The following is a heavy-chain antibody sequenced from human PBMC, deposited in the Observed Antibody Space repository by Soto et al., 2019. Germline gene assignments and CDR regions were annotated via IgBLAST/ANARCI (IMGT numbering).Heavy chain of an antibody. CDR2: IIPIFGTA. V-gene: IGHV1-69*06. Sequence: ASVKVSCKASGGTFSSYAISWVRQAPGQGLEWMGGIIPIFGTANYAQKFQGRVTITADKSTSTAYVELSSLRSEDTAVYYCAREEMATIENWFDPWGQGTLVTVSS. CDR1: GGTFSSYA. CDR3: AREEMATIENWFDP. J-gene: IGHJ5*02. D-gene: IGHD5-12*01.